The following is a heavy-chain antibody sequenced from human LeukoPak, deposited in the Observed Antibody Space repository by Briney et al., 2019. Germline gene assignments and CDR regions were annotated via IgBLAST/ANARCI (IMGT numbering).Heavy chain of an antibody. CDR1: GYTFTNYY. CDR3: ARGYITMVRGVMDLGY. D-gene: IGHD3-10*01. J-gene: IGHJ4*02. V-gene: IGHV1-46*01. Sequence: ASVKVSCKASGYTFTNYYVHWVRQAPGQGLEWMGIINPSGGSTSYAQKFQGRVTMTRDTSTSTVYMELSSLKSEDTAVYYCARGYITMVRGVMDLGYWGQGTLVTVSS. CDR2: INPSGGST.